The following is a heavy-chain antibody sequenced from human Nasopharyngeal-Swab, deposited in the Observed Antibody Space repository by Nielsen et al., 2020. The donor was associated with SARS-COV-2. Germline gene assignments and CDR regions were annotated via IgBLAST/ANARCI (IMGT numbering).Heavy chain of an antibody. Sequence: ASVKVSCKASGYTFTSYYMHWVRQAPGQGLEWMGIINPSGGSTSYAQKFQGRVTMTRDTSTSTVYMELSSLRSEDTAVYYRARDSSHDAFDIWGQGTMVTVSS. CDR1: GYTFTSYY. CDR2: INPSGGST. J-gene: IGHJ3*02. V-gene: IGHV1-46*01. CDR3: ARDSSHDAFDI.